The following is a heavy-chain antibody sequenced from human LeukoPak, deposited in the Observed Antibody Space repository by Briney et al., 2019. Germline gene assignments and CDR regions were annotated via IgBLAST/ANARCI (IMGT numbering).Heavy chain of an antibody. Sequence: SETLSLTCTISGGFISRSSYYWGWIRQPPGKGLEWIGDIYYSGSTYYSPSLKSRVSISVDTSKNQFSLILSSVIAADTALYYCARRRYYDSTGYFDWGQGTQVTVS. D-gene: IGHD3-22*01. V-gene: IGHV4-39*01. CDR1: GGFISRSSYY. CDR3: ARRRYYDSTGYFD. CDR2: IYYSGST. J-gene: IGHJ1*01.